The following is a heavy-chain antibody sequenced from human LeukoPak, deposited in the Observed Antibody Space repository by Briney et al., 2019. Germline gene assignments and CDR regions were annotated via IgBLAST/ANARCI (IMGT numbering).Heavy chain of an antibody. Sequence: SETLSLTCTVSGGSIRSSSYHWSWIRQPPGKGLEWLANIFYSGSTFYNPSLKSRVTISVDTSQNQFSLKLSSVTAADTAVYYCARLRSGFYFDSWGQGTLVTVSS. CDR3: ARLRSGFYFDS. J-gene: IGHJ4*02. CDR1: GGSIRSSSYH. CDR2: IFYSGST. D-gene: IGHD6-19*01. V-gene: IGHV4-39*01.